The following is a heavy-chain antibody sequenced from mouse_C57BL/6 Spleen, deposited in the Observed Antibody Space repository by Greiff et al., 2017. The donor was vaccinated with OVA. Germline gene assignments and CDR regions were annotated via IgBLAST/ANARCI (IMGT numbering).Heavy chain of an antibody. Sequence: EVQRVESGGGLVKPGGSLKLSCAASGFTFSSYAMSWVRQTPEKRLEWVATISDGGSYTYYPDNVKGRFTISRDNAKNNLDLQMSQLKSEDTAMNYCARDRGITGGYYFDDWGQGTTLTVSA. CDR1: GFTFSSYA. V-gene: IGHV5-4*01. D-gene: IGHD2-4*01. CDR2: ISDGGSYT. J-gene: IGHJ2*01. CDR3: ARDRGITGGYYFDD.